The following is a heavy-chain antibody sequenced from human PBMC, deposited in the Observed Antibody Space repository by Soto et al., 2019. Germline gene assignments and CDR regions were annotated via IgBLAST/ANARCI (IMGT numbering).Heavy chain of an antibody. Sequence: ASVKVSCKASGYTFTSYGISWVRQAPGQGLEWMGWISAYNGNTNYAQKLQGRVTMNTDTSTSTAYMERRSLRSDDTDGYYCERDMEDYYDSSGYSFDYWGQGTLVTVSS. CDR1: GYTFTSYG. D-gene: IGHD3-22*01. V-gene: IGHV1-18*04. CDR3: ERDMEDYYDSSGYSFDY. CDR2: ISAYNGNT. J-gene: IGHJ4*02.